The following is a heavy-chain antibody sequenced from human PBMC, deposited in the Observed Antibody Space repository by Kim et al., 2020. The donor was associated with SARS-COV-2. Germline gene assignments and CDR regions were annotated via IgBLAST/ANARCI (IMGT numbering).Heavy chain of an antibody. CDR1: GGSISSSSYY. CDR2: IYYSGSP. D-gene: IGHD3-10*01. J-gene: IGHJ4*02. Sequence: SETLSLTCTVSGGSISSSSYYWGWIRQSPGKGLEWIGSIYYSGSPYYNPSLKSRVTISVDTSKNQFSLKLTSVTAADTAVYYCARPRWAGEWDYWGQGTLVTVSS. CDR3: ARPRWAGEWDY. V-gene: IGHV4-39*01.